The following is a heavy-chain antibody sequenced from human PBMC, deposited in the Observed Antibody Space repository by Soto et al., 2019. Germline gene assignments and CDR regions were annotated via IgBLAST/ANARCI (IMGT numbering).Heavy chain of an antibody. J-gene: IGHJ5*02. V-gene: IGHV4-39*01. CDR2: IYYSGTT. Sequence: SETLSLTCTVSGGSISSSYYWGWIRQPPGKGLEWIGSIYYSGTTCYNPSLKSRVTLSVDTSKNQFSLKLSSVTAADTAVFYCARLRRTVSGINWFDPWGQGTLVTV. D-gene: IGHD6-19*01. CDR3: ARLRRTVSGINWFDP. CDR1: GGSISSSYY.